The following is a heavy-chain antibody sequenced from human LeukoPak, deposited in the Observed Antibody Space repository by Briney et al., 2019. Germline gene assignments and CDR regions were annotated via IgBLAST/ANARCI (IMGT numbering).Heavy chain of an antibody. CDR1: GFNFNNYG. V-gene: IGHV3-23*01. CDR3: AKDGYSSSRYALLNYFDY. D-gene: IGHD6-13*01. J-gene: IGHJ4*02. CDR2: ISGSGGGTT. Sequence: GGTLRLSCAASGFNFNNYGMNWVRQAPGKGLEWVSGISGSGGGTTYYTDSVKGRFTISRDNSKNTLYLHMNSLRAEDTAVYYCAKDGYSSSRYALLNYFDYWGQGTLVTASS.